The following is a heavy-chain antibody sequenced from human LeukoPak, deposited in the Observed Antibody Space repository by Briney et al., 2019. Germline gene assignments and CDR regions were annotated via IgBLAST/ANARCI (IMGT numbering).Heavy chain of an antibody. CDR2: INPDSGAT. V-gene: IGHV1-2*02. CDR1: GYTFIGFY. D-gene: IGHD1-1*01. CDR3: ARAGLRWKRQAHYFDY. J-gene: IGHJ4*02. Sequence: GASVKVSCKASGYTFIGFYMHWIRQAPGQGLEWMGWINPDSGATNYAQNFQGRVTVTRDTSLTTVYMELTGLRSDDTALYYYARAGLRWKRQAHYFDYWGPGTLVTVPP.